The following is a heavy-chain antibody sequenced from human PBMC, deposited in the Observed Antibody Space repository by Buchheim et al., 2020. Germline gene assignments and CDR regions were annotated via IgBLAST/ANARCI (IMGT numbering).Heavy chain of an antibody. CDR2: IDPSDSYP. J-gene: IGHJ4*02. CDR1: GYSFTSYW. V-gene: IGHV5-10-1*03. CDR3: ARLLVYVVHFVMGKLWYPVDY. Sequence: EVQLVQSGAEVKKPGESLRISCKGSGYSFTSYWISWVRQMPGKGLEWMGRIDPSDSYPNYSPSFQGPVTISADKSISTSYLQWSSLKASDTAMYYCARLLVYVVHFVMGKLWYPVDYWGQGTL. D-gene: IGHD2-8*01.